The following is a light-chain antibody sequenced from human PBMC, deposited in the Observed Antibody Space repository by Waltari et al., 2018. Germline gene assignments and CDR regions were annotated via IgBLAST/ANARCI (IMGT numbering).Light chain of an antibody. V-gene: IGLV2-14*01. CDR3: SSYTSSTTGI. J-gene: IGLJ2*01. Sequence: QSALTQPDSVSGSPGQSITISCTGTSSDVGGLKYVSWYQQNPGKAPKVIIYDVSNRASGVPNRFSGSKSGNSDSLTISGLQAEDEADYYCSSYTSSTTGIFGGGTRLTVL. CDR2: DVS. CDR1: SSDVGGLKY.